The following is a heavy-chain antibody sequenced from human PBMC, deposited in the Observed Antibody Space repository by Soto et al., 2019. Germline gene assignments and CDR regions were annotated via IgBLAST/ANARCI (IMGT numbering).Heavy chain of an antibody. CDR3: AKDRVTIFGVVPYYYYYMDV. CDR1: GFTFSSYA. J-gene: IGHJ6*03. V-gene: IGHV3-23*01. Sequence: GGSLILSCAASGFTFSSYAMSWVRQAPGKGLEWVSAISGSGGSTYYADSVKDRFTISRDNSKNTLYLQMNSLRAEDTAVYYCAKDRVTIFGVVPYYYYYMDVWGKGTTVTVSS. CDR2: ISGSGGST. D-gene: IGHD3-3*01.